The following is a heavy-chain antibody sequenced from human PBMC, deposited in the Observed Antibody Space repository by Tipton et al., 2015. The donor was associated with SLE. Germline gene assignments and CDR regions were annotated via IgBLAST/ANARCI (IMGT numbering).Heavy chain of an antibody. J-gene: IGHJ2*01. D-gene: IGHD7-27*01. CDR2: IYYSGST. CDR1: GGSISSSSYY. Sequence: TLSLTCTVSGGSISSSSYYWGWIRQPPGKGLEWIGSIYYSGSTYYNPSLKSRVTISVDTSKNQFSLKLSSVTAADTAVYYCARETTGDTIWYFDLWGRGTLVTVSS. CDR3: ARETTGDTIWYFDL. V-gene: IGHV4-39*07.